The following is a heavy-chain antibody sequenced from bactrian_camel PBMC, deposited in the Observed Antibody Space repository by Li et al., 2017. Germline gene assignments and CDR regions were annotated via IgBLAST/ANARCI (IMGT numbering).Heavy chain of an antibody. CDR1: GDTFSTYS. D-gene: IGHD4*01. Sequence: VQLVESGGGSVQPGGSLRLSCVSSGDTFSTYSMGWVRQVPGKEREGVAAIDRRDGSTSYAESVKGRFTISRDNAKKTLYLQMNNLQPEDTAMYYCAADYIGVWAGTDSDFYYRGQGTQVTVS. J-gene: IGHJ4*01. CDR3: AADYIGVWAGTDSDFYY. CDR2: IDRRDGST. V-gene: IGHV3S42*01.